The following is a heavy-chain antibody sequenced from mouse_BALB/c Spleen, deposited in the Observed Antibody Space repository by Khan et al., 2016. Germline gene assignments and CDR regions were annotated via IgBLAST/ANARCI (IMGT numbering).Heavy chain of an antibody. J-gene: IGHJ3*01. V-gene: IGHV1-7*01. CDR1: GYTFTSYW. CDR2: INPSTGYT. D-gene: IGHD2-14*01. CDR3: ATEGYDWFAY. Sequence: QVQLQQSGAELAKPGASVKMSCKASGYTFTSYWMHWVKQRPGQGLEWIGYINPSTGYTEYTQKFKDKATLTADKSSSTAYMQLSSLAAEEAAVCYCATEGYDWFAYWSQGTLITVSA.